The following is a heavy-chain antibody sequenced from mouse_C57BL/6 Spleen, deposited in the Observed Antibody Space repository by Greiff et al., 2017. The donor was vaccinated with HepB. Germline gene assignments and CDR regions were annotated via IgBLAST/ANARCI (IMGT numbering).Heavy chain of an antibody. D-gene: IGHD4-1*01. CDR1: GFTFSSYG. CDR2: ISSGGSYT. V-gene: IGHV5-6*01. CDR3: ARQLGRAYYFDY. Sequence: EVKLMESGGDLVKPGGSLKLSCAASGFTFSSYGMSWVRQTPDKRLEWVATISSGGSYTYYPDSVKGRFTISRDNAKNTLYLQMGSLKSEDTAMYYCARQLGRAYYFDYWGQGTTLTVSS. J-gene: IGHJ2*01.